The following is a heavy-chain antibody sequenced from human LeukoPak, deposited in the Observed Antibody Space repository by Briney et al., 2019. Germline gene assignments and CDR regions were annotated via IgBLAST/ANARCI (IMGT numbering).Heavy chain of an antibody. CDR1: GGSISSGSYY. CDR2: IYHSGST. V-gene: IGHV4-30-2*01. J-gene: IGHJ4*02. D-gene: IGHD3-3*01. CDR3: ARGLDYDFWSGYYPYDY. Sequence: SQTLSLTCTVSGGSISSGSYYWSWIRQPPGKGLEWIGYIYHSGSTYYNPSLKSRVTISVDRSKNQFSLKLSSVTAADTAVYYCARGLDYDFWSGYYPYDYWGQGTLVTVSS.